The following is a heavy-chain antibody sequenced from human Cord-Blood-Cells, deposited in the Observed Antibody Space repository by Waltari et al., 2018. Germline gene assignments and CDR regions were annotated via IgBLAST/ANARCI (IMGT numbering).Heavy chain of an antibody. V-gene: IGHV3-23*01. CDR3: AKDRRGIAAAGNY. Sequence: EVQLLESGGGLVQPGGSLRLSCAASGFTFSSYAMSWVRQAPGKGLEWVSAISGRGGSTYYADSVKGRFTIPRDNSKNTLYLQMNSLRAEDTAVYYCAKDRRGIAAAGNYWGQGTLVTVSS. D-gene: IGHD6-13*01. CDR2: ISGRGGST. J-gene: IGHJ4*02. CDR1: GFTFSSYA.